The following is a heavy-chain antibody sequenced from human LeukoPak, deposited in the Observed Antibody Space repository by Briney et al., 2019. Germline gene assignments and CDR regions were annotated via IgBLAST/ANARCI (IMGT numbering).Heavy chain of an antibody. CDR2: IYYSGST. J-gene: IGHJ4*02. V-gene: IGHV4-39*01. CDR3: ARRWELLTEFDY. D-gene: IGHD1-26*01. Sequence: PSETLSLTCTVSGGSISSSSYYWGWIRQPPGKGLEWIGSIYYSGSTYYNPSLKSRVTISVDTSKNQFSLKLSSVTAADTAVYYCARRWELLTEFDYWGQGTLVTVSS. CDR1: GGSISSSSYY.